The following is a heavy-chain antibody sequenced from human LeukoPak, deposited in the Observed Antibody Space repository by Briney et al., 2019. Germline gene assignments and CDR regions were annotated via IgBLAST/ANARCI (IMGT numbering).Heavy chain of an antibody. D-gene: IGHD6-13*01. J-gene: IGHJ4*02. CDR1: GGSISSYY. V-gene: IGHV4-59*01. CDR3: ARVSRSSWYYFDY. Sequence: SETLSLTCTVSGGSISSYYWSWIRQPPGKGLEWIGYIYYSGSTNYNPSLKSRVTSSVDTSKNQFSLKLSSVTAADTAVYYCARVSRSSWYYFDYWGQGTLVTVSS. CDR2: IYYSGST.